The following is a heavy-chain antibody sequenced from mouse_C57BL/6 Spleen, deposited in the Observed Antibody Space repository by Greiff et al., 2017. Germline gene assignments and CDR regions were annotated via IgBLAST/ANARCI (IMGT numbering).Heavy chain of an antibody. D-gene: IGHD1-1*01. V-gene: IGHV14-4*01. CDR2: IDPENGDT. J-gene: IGHJ2*01. Sequence: VQLQQSGAELVRPGASVKLSCTASGFNIKDDYMHWVKQRPEQGLEWIGWIDPENGDTEYASKFQGKATITADTSSITAYLQLRSLTSEDTAVYDCTTGPTVVLDYWGQGTTLTVSS. CDR3: TTGPTVVLDY. CDR1: GFNIKDDY.